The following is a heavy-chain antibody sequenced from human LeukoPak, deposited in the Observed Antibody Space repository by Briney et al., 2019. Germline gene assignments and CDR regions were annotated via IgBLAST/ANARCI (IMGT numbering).Heavy chain of an antibody. CDR2: IKQDGTEK. Sequence: GGSLRLSCAASGFTFSSYSMNWVRQAPGKGLEWVANIKQDGTEKYYVDSVKGRFTISRDNAKNSLSLQMNSLRVEDTAVYYCARMEIVIEPAADSWFDPWGQGTLVTVAS. J-gene: IGHJ5*02. CDR1: GFTFSSYS. V-gene: IGHV3-7*03. CDR3: ARMEIVIEPAADSWFDP. D-gene: IGHD2-2*03.